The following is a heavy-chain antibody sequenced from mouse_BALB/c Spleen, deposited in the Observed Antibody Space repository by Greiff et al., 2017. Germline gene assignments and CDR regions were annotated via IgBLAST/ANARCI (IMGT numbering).Heavy chain of an antibody. Sequence: DVKLVESGGGLVQPGGSRKLSCAASGFTFSSFGMHWVRQAPEKGLEWVAYISSGSSTIYYADTVKGRFTISRDNPKNTLFLQMTSLRSEDTAMYYCARRGVYYYGSSPYYAMDYWGQGTSVTVSS. V-gene: IGHV5-17*02. CDR1: GFTFSSFG. J-gene: IGHJ4*01. CDR3: ARRGVYYYGSSPYYAMDY. CDR2: ISSGSSTI. D-gene: IGHD1-1*01.